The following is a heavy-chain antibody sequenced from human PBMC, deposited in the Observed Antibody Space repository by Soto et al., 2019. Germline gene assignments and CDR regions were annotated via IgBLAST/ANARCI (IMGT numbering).Heavy chain of an antibody. J-gene: IGHJ5*02. CDR3: ARAGEGTSLMVYAPADL. CDR2: IYYSGST. D-gene: IGHD2-8*01. CDR1: GGSISSSSYY. Sequence: SETMYITCIVSGGSISSSSYYWGWIRKPPGKGLEWIGSIYYSGSTYYNPSLKSRVSISVDTSKNNFSLKLTSVTAADTAVYFCARAGEGTSLMVYAPADLWGPGTLVTVSS. V-gene: IGHV4-39*02.